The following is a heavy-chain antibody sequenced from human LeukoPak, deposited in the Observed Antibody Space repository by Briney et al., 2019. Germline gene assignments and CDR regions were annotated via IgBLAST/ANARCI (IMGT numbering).Heavy chain of an antibody. J-gene: IGHJ4*02. CDR2: ISGNGGGT. D-gene: IGHD4-17*01. CDR3: AKHMTSVTTNFEH. Sequence: GGSLRLSCAVSGFTFSSYAMSWVRQAPGKGLEWVSAISGNGGGTYYADSVKGRFTISRDNSENTLYLQMNGLRAEDTAVYYCAKHMTSVTTNFEHWGQGTLVTSSS. V-gene: IGHV3-23*01. CDR1: GFTFSSYA.